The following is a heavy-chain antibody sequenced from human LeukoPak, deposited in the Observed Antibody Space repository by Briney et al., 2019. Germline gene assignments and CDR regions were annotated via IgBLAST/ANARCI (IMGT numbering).Heavy chain of an antibody. D-gene: IGHD6-13*01. J-gene: IGHJ5*02. V-gene: IGHV4-39*07. Sequence: PSETLSLSCTVSGGSISSSSYYWGWIRQPPGKGLEWIGSIYYSGSTYYNPSLKSRVTISVDTSKNQFSLKLSSVTAADTAVYYCARARSIAAAVANNWFDPWGQGTLVTVSS. CDR2: IYYSGST. CDR3: ARARSIAAAVANNWFDP. CDR1: GGSISSSSYY.